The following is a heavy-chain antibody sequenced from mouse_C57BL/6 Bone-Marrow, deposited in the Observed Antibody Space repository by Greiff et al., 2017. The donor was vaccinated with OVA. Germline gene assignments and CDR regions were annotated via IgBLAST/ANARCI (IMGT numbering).Heavy chain of an antibody. D-gene: IGHD2-4*01. J-gene: IGHJ4*01. CDR2: IRNKANGYTT. Sequence: KVVESGGGLVQPGGSLSLSCAASGFTFTDYYMSWVRQPPGKALEWLGFIRNKANGYTTEYSASVKGRFTISRDNSQSILYLQMNALRAEDSATYYCARSFYDYDYFYAMDYWGQGTSVTVSS. CDR3: ARSFYDYDYFYAMDY. CDR1: GFTFTDYY. V-gene: IGHV7-3*01.